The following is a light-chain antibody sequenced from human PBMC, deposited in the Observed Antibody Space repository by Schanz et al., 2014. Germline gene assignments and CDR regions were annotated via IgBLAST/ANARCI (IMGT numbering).Light chain of an antibody. J-gene: IGLJ3*02. CDR1: SSDIGNYNL. Sequence: QSALTQPASVSGSPGQSITISCTGTSSDIGNYNLVSWYQQHPGKAPKVMIYEVSKWPSGVSNRFSGSKSGNTASLTISGLQAEDEADYYCCSYAGSSAFWVFGGGTKVTVL. V-gene: IGLV2-23*02. CDR2: EVS. CDR3: CSYAGSSAFWV.